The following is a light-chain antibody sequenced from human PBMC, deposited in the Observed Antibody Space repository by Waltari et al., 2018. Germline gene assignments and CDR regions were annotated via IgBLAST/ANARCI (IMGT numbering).Light chain of an antibody. CDR2: EVS. CDR3: SSYTSSSPPFV. J-gene: IGLJ1*01. CDR1: SSDFGGYNY. V-gene: IGLV2-14*01. Sequence: QSALTQPASVSGSPGQSITISCTGTSSDFGGYNYVSWYQQHPGKAPKLMIYEVSNRPSGVSNRFSGSKSGNTASLTISGLQAEDEADYYCSSYTSSSPPFVFGTGTKVTVL.